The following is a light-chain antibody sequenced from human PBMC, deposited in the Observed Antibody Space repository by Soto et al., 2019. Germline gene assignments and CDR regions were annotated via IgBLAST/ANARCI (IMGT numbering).Light chain of an antibody. Sequence: EIVLTQSPGTLSLSPGERATLSCRASESVSTSYLAWYQQKPGQAPRLLIYGASGRATGIPYRFSVSASGTDFTLSISRLEPEYFAVYYCQHYGTSALFGPWTKVDIK. V-gene: IGKV3-20*01. CDR3: QHYGTSAL. J-gene: IGKJ3*01. CDR2: GAS. CDR1: ESVSTSY.